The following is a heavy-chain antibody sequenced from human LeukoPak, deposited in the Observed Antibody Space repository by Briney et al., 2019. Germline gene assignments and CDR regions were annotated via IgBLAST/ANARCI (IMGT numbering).Heavy chain of an antibody. CDR3: ARRPDFWSGSYWAYYHYYMDV. D-gene: IGHD3-3*01. Sequence: SETLSLTCAVYGGSFSGYYWSWIRQPPGKGLEWIGEINHSGSTNYNPSLKSRVTLSVDTSKNQFSLKLSSVTAADTAVYYCARRPDFWSGSYWAYYHYYMDVWDKGTTVTVSS. V-gene: IGHV4-34*01. CDR1: GGSFSGYY. CDR2: INHSGST. J-gene: IGHJ6*03.